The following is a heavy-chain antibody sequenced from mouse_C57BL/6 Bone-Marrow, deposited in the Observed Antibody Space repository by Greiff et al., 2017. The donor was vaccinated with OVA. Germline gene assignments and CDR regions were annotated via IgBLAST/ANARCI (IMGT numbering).Heavy chain of an antibody. D-gene: IGHD2-2*01. J-gene: IGHJ1*03. V-gene: IGHV1-77*01. CDR1: GYTFTDYY. CDR3: GRWYYGCLWYFDV. Sequence: QVQLQQSGAELVKPGASVKISCKASGYTFTDYYINWVKQRPGQGLEWIGKIGPGSGSTYYNEKFKGKATLTADKSSSTAYMQLRSLTSEDSAVYCCGRWYYGCLWYFDVWGTGTTVTVSS. CDR2: IGPGSGST.